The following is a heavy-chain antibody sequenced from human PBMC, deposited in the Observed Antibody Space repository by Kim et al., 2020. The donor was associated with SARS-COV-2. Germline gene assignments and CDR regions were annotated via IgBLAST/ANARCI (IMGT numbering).Heavy chain of an antibody. CDR2: IYYSGST. D-gene: IGHD5-18*01. V-gene: IGHV4-30-4*01. CDR1: GGSINSGDYY. Sequence: SETLSLTCTVSGGSINSGDYYWSWIRQPPGKGPEWVGYIYYSGSTSYNPSLRSRVTTSIDTSKNQFSLKLGSVTAADTAVYFCARGYTAMEVWGQGTLVTVSS. J-gene: IGHJ4*02. CDR3: ARGYTAMEV.